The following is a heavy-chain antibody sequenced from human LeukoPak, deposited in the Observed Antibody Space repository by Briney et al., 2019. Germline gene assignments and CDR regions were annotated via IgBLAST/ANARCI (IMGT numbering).Heavy chain of an antibody. Sequence: PGGSLRLSCAASGFTFSDYYMSWIRQAPGKGLEWVSYISSSSSYTNYADSVKGRFTISRDNAKNSLYLQMNSLRAEDTAVYYCARYLRYSSSSQTSYGMDVWGQGTTVTVSS. CDR3: ARYLRYSSSSQTSYGMDV. D-gene: IGHD6-6*01. J-gene: IGHJ6*02. V-gene: IGHV3-11*06. CDR1: GFTFSDYY. CDR2: ISSSSSYT.